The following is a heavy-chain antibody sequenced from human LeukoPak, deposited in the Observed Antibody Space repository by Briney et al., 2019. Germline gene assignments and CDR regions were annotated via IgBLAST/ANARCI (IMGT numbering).Heavy chain of an antibody. Sequence: GGSLRLSCAASGFTFSSYAMSWVRQAPGKGLEWVSAISGSGGSTYYADSVKGRFTISRDNSKNTLYLQMNSLRAEDTAVYYCAKDWYCSGGSCYKEDLDYWGQGTLVTVSS. CDR1: GFTFSSYA. J-gene: IGHJ4*02. V-gene: IGHV3-23*01. D-gene: IGHD2-15*01. CDR2: ISGSGGST. CDR3: AKDWYCSGGSCYKEDLDY.